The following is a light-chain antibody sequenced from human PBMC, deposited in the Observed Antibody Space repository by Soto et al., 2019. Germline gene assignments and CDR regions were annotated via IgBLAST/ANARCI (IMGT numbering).Light chain of an antibody. J-gene: IGLJ1*01. Sequence: QPVLTQPPSASGTPGQRGTISCSGSSSNIGSNTVNWYQQLPGTAPNLLIFTNNQRPSGVPDRFSGSKSGTSASLAISGLQSEDEADYYCAAWDDSLNGRVFGTGTKLTVL. V-gene: IGLV1-44*01. CDR2: TNN. CDR3: AAWDDSLNGRV. CDR1: SSNIGSNT.